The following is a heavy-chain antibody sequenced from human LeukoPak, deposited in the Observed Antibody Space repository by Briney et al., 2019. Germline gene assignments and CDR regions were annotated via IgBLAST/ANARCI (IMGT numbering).Heavy chain of an antibody. CDR1: GFTVSSNY. Sequence: GGSLRLSCAASGFTVSSNYMSWVRQAPGKGLEWVSVIYSGGSTYYADSVKGRFTISRDNSKNTLYLQMNSLRAEDTAVYYCARDPWGGWWLGVYYWGQGTLVTVSS. CDR2: IYSGGST. CDR3: ARDPWGGWWLGVYY. J-gene: IGHJ4*02. V-gene: IGHV3-66*02. D-gene: IGHD2-15*01.